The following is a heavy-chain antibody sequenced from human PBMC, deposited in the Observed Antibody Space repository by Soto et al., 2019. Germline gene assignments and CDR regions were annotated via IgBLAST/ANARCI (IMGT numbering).Heavy chain of an antibody. V-gene: IGHV2-5*02. D-gene: IGHD6-13*01. Sequence: QITLKESGPTLVKPTQTLTLTCTFSGFSLSTSGVGVGWIRQPPGKALEWLALIYWDDDKRYSPSLKSRLTITKDTSKNQVVLTMTNMDPVDTATYYWARYSSSWPYYYYYGMDVWGQGTTVTVSS. CDR2: IYWDDDK. CDR1: GFSLSTSGVG. J-gene: IGHJ6*02. CDR3: ARYSSSWPYYYYYGMDV.